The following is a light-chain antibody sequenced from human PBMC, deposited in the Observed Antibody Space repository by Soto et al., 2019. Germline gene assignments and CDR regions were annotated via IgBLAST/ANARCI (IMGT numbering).Light chain of an antibody. CDR2: YDA. CDR3: QVWDGTTDHSVI. CDR1: NIGGKS. Sequence: SYELTQPPAVSVAPGKTATITCGGDNIGGKSVHWYQQKSGQAPVLIIYYDASRPSGIPDRFSGSNSGNTATLTISRVEAGDEADYYCQVWDGTTDHSVIFGGGTKLTVL. V-gene: IGLV3-21*04. J-gene: IGLJ2*01.